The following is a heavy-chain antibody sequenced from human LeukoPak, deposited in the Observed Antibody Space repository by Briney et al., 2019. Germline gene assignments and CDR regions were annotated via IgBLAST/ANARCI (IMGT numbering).Heavy chain of an antibody. D-gene: IGHD3-10*01. CDR3: ARDLPHGSGSSSYYYYGMDV. J-gene: IGHJ6*02. CDR2: ISAYNGNT. Sequence: ASVKVSCKASGYTFTSYGISWVRQAPGQGLEWMGWISAYNGNTNYAQKLQGRVTMTTDTSTSTAYMELRSLRSGDTAVYYCARDLPHGSGSSSYYYYGMDVWGQGTTVTVSS. V-gene: IGHV1-18*01. CDR1: GYTFTSYG.